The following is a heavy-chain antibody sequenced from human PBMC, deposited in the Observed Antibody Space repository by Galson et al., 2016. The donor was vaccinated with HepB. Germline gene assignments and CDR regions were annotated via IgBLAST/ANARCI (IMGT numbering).Heavy chain of an antibody. CDR1: GFTFRNYW. V-gene: IGHV3-74*01. Sequence: SLRLSCAASGFTFRNYWMHWVRQAPGKGLVWVSRINTDGSNTNYADSVKGRFTISRDNAKDTVFLQMNSLRAEDSAVYYCVREAWFDPWGQGTLVTVSS. J-gene: IGHJ5*02. CDR3: VREAWFDP. CDR2: INTDGSNT.